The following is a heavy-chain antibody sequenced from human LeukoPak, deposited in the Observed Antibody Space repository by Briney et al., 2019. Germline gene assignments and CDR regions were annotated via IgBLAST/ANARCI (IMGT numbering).Heavy chain of an antibody. CDR3: AKDSRRYCSSTSCYYVWDY. D-gene: IGHD2-2*01. CDR2: ISGSGGST. Sequence: GGSLRLSCAASGFTFSSYAMSWVRQAPGKGLEWVSAISGSGGSTYYADSVKGRFTVSRDNSKNTLYLQMNSLRAEDTAVYYCAKDSRRYCSSTSCYYVWDYWGQGTLVTVSS. J-gene: IGHJ4*02. CDR1: GFTFSSYA. V-gene: IGHV3-23*01.